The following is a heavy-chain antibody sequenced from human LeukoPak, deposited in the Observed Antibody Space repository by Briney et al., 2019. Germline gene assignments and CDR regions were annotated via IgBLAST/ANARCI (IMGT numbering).Heavy chain of an antibody. J-gene: IGHJ4*02. CDR2: IWYDGSNI. Sequence: GGSLRLSCAASGFTFSSYGMHWVRQAPAKGLEWVAVIWYDGSNIFYADSVKGRFTISRDNSKNTVYLQMNSLRAEDTAVYYCARVRGYYFDYWGQGTLVTVSS. CDR3: ARVRGYYFDY. CDR1: GFTFSSYG. V-gene: IGHV3-33*01.